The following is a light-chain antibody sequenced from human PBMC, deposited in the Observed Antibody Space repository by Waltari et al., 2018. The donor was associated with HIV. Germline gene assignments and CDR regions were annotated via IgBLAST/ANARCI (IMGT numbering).Light chain of an antibody. CDR2: GAA. Sequence: ENVLKKSPGTLSLSPGERATLPCRASPTVYHNSVAWYQHKPGQAPRLLIYGAASRVTGIPDRFSGSGSGTDFTLTISRLEPEDFSVYYCHQYDSSPQTFGQGTKVEIK. CDR3: HQYDSSPQT. CDR1: PTVYHNS. J-gene: IGKJ1*01. V-gene: IGKV3-20*01.